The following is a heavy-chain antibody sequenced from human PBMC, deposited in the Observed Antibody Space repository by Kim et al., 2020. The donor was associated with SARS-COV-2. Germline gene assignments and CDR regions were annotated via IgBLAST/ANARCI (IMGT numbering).Heavy chain of an antibody. CDR1: GYTFTGYY. V-gene: IGHV1-2*06. D-gene: IGHD3-3*01. Sequence: ASVKVSCKASGYTFTGYYMHWVRQAPGQGLEWMGRINPNSGGTNYAQKFQGRVTMTRDTSISTAYMELSRLRSDDTAVYYCARDFWSGYLPYYGMDVWGQGTTVTVSS. CDR2: INPNSGGT. J-gene: IGHJ6*02. CDR3: ARDFWSGYLPYYGMDV.